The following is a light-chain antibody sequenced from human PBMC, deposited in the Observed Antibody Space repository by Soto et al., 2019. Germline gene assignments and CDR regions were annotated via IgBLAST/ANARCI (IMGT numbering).Light chain of an antibody. J-gene: IGKJ2*01. Sequence: DIQMTQSPTSLPASVGDRVSITCRASQSLTTFLSWYQHKPGKAPKLLIYGASSLQRGVPSRFSGSGTGTGFTLTINSLQPEDFATYYCQQSYTTPYTFGQGTKVDIK. CDR2: GAS. CDR3: QQSYTTPYT. CDR1: QSLTTF. V-gene: IGKV1-39*01.